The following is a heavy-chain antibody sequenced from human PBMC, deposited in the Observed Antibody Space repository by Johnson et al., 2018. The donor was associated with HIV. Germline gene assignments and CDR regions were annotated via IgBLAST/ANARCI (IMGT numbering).Heavy chain of an antibody. Sequence: VQLVESGGGLVQPGRSLRLSCAASGFTFDDYAMHWVRQAPGKGLEWVSGINWNGGSTGYADSVKGRFTISRDNAKNSLYLQMNSLRAEDTALYYCAWCNDIVGAPFDAFDIWGQGTMVTVSS. V-gene: IGHV3-9*01. CDR2: INWNGGST. D-gene: IGHD1-26*01. J-gene: IGHJ3*02. CDR3: AWCNDIVGAPFDAFDI. CDR1: GFTFDDYA.